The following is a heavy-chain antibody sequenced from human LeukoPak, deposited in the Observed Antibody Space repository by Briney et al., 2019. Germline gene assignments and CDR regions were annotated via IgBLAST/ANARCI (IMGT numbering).Heavy chain of an antibody. Sequence: GGSLRPSCAASGFTFSSYAMSWVRQAPGKGLEWVSAISGSGGSTYYADSVKGRFTISRDNSKNTLYLQMNSLRAEDTAVYYCAKKKRYCSGGSCYQYFDYWGQGTLVTVSS. CDR2: ISGSGGST. V-gene: IGHV3-23*01. J-gene: IGHJ4*02. CDR1: GFTFSSYA. CDR3: AKKKRYCSGGSCYQYFDY. D-gene: IGHD2-15*01.